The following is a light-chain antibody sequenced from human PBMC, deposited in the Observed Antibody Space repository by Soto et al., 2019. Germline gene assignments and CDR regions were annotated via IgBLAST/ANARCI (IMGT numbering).Light chain of an antibody. CDR2: AAS. CDR3: QPSYSTTLT. V-gene: IGKV1-39*01. J-gene: IGKJ5*01. CDR1: QSISSY. Sequence: DIQMTQSPSSLSASVGDRVTITCRASQSISSYLNWYQQKPGKAPKLLIYAASSLQSGVPSRFSGSGSGTDFTLTISSLQPEDLAPYDCQPSYSTTLTFGQGTRLEIK.